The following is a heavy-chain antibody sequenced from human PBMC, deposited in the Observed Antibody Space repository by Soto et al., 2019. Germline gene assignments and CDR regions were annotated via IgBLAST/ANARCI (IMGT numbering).Heavy chain of an antibody. V-gene: IGHV1-3*01. CDR2: INAGNGNT. CDR3: ARESDGSGSYPYFYYYYMDV. D-gene: IGHD3-10*01. Sequence: ASVEVSCKASVYTFTSYAMHWVLQAPGQRLEWMGWINAGNGNTKYSQKFQGRVTITRDTSASTAYMELSSLRSEDTAVYYCARESDGSGSYPYFYYYYMDVWGKGTTVTVPS. CDR1: VYTFTSYA. J-gene: IGHJ6*03.